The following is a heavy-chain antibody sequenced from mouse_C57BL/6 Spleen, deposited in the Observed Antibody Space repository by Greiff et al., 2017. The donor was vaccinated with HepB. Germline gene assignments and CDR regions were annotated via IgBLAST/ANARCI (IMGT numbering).Heavy chain of an antibody. D-gene: IGHD2-5*01. CDR1: GYTFTDYN. V-gene: IGHV1-18*01. CDR2: INPNNGGT. CDR3: ARGDSNPYYYAMDY. Sequence: EVQLQQSGPELVKPGASVKIPCKASGYTFTDYNMDWVKQSHGKSLEWIGDINPNNGGTIYNQKFKGKATLTVDKSSSTADMELRSLTSEDTAVYYCARGDSNPYYYAMDYWGQGTSVTVSS. J-gene: IGHJ4*01.